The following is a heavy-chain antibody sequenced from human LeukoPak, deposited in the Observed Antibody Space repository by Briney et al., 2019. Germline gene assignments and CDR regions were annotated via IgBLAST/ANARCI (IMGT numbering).Heavy chain of an antibody. CDR3: AGTYYYTSGSYSNFDY. CDR2: IYYSGST. CDR1: GGSISSSSYY. Sequence: PSETLSLTCTVSGGSISSSSYYWGWIRQPPGKGLQWIGSIYYSGSTYYNPSLKSRVTLSVDTSKIQFSLKLSSVTAADTAVYYCAGTYYYTSGSYSNFDYWGQGTLVTVSS. J-gene: IGHJ4*02. D-gene: IGHD3-10*01. V-gene: IGHV4-39*07.